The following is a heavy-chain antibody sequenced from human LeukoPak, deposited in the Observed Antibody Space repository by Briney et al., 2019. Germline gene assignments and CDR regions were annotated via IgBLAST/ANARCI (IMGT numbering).Heavy chain of an antibody. D-gene: IGHD3-3*01. Sequence: PSETLSLTCTVSGGSISSSSYCWGWIRQPPGKGLEWIGSIYYSGSTYYNPSLKSRVTIAVDTSKNQFSLKLSSVTAADTAVYYCARHRSFRLLEWLLFDSWGQGTLVTVSS. J-gene: IGHJ4*02. CDR2: IYYSGST. CDR1: GGSISSSSYC. V-gene: IGHV4-39*01. CDR3: ARHRSFRLLEWLLFDS.